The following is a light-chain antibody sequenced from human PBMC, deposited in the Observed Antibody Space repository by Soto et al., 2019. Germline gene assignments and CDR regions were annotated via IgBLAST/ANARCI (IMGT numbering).Light chain of an antibody. V-gene: IGKV3-15*01. Sequence: EIVMTQSPATLSVSPGERVTLSCRASQSVSSNLAWYQQKPGQVPSLLIYGASTRATGIPARFSGSGSGTEFTLTISSLQSEDFAVYYCQQYNSWPPLTFGGGTKVEIK. CDR1: QSVSSN. J-gene: IGKJ4*01. CDR3: QQYNSWPPLT. CDR2: GAS.